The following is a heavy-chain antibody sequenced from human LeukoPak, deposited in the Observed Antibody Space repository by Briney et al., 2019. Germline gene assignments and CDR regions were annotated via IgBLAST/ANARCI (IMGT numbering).Heavy chain of an antibody. J-gene: IGHJ4*02. CDR3: ARGDSSGCPDY. CDR1: GFIFSEYY. Sequence: GGSLRLSCAASGFIFSEYYMSRVRQAPGKGLEWLSYVSSSGIIADYADSVKGRFTISRYNANNSLYLQMNSLRADDTAVYYCARGDSSGCPDYWGQGTLVTVSS. CDR2: VSSSGIIA. D-gene: IGHD3-22*01. V-gene: IGHV3-11*01.